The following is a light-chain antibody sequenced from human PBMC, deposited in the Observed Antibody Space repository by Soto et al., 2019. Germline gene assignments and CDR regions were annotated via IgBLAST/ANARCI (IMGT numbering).Light chain of an antibody. CDR1: QSVSSN. V-gene: IGKV3-15*01. J-gene: IGKJ4*01. CDR3: QQYNKWPLT. Sequence: EIVMTQSPATLSVSPGERATLSCRASQSVSSNLAWYQQKPGPAPRLLIYGASTRATGIPHRFSGSGSGTDFTLTIISLQSEDFAVYYCQQYNKWPLTFGGGTKVEIK. CDR2: GAS.